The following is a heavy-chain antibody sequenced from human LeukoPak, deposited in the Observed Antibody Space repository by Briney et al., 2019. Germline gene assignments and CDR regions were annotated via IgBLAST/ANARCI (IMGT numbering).Heavy chain of an antibody. D-gene: IGHD3-3*01. J-gene: IGHJ2*01. CDR2: MNPNSGNT. CDR1: GYTFTSYD. V-gene: IGHV1-8*01. CDR3: ARDLRPPHYDFWSGSNWYFDL. Sequence: ASVKVSCKASGYTFTSYDINWVRQATGQGLEWMGWMNPNSGNTGYAQKFQGRVTMTRNTSISTAYMELSSLRSEDTAVYYCARDLRPPHYDFWSGSNWYFDLWGRGTLVTVSS.